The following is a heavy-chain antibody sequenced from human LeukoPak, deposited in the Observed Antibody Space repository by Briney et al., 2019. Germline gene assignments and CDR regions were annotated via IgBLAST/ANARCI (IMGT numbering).Heavy chain of an antibody. CDR2: IYPGDPDT. J-gene: IGHJ6*03. V-gene: IGHV5-51*01. CDR1: GYSFTSYW. CDR3: ARQGYGSGSYYHYYYMDV. Sequence: GESLKISCKGSGYSFTSYWIGWVRQMPGKGLEWMGIIYPGDPDTRYSPSFQGQVTISADKSISTAYLQWSSLKASDTAMYYCARQGYGSGSYYHYYYMDVWGKGTTVTVSS. D-gene: IGHD3-10*01.